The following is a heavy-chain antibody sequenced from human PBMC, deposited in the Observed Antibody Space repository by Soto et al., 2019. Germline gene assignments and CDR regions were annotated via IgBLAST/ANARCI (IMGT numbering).Heavy chain of an antibody. CDR2: INPKSGGT. CDR1: GYTFTGYY. D-gene: IGHD2-8*01. CDR3: ARGDSTDCSNGVCSFFYNHDMDV. J-gene: IGHJ6*02. Sequence: ASVKVSCKASGYTFTGYYIHWVRQAPGQGLEWLGRINPKSGGTSTAQKFQGWVTMTTDTSISTASMELTRLTPDDTAIYYCARGDSTDCSNGVCSFFYNHDMDVWGQGTTVTVSS. V-gene: IGHV1-2*04.